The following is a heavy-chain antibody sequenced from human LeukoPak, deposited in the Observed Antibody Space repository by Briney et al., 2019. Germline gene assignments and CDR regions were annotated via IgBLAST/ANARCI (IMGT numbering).Heavy chain of an antibody. CDR3: ARDAMVTFGGVIVPKYYYYYMDV. D-gene: IGHD3-16*02. CDR1: GFTFSSYS. J-gene: IGHJ6*03. CDR2: ISSSSSYI. V-gene: IGHV3-21*01. Sequence: GGSLRLSCAASGFTFSSYSMNWVRQAPGKGLEWVSSISSSSSYIYYADSVKGRFTISRDNAKNSLYLQMNSLRAEDTAVYYCARDAMVTFGGVIVPKYYYYYMDVWGKGTTVTISS.